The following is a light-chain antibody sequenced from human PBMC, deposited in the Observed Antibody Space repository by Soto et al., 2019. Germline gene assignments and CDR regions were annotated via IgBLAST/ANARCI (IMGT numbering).Light chain of an antibody. CDR3: QQGYSPLLT. Sequence: DIQMTQSPSSLSASVGDRVTLTCRASQSISNYLNWFQVKSGRGPKLLISGASTLQDGVPSRFSGSGSGSDFTLTISNLQREDFAVYYCQQGYSPLLTXGXGTRVEXK. CDR1: QSISNY. CDR2: GAS. V-gene: IGKV1-39*01. J-gene: IGKJ4*01.